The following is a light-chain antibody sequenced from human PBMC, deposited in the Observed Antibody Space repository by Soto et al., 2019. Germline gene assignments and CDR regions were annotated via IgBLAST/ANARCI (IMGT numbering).Light chain of an antibody. CDR1: QSVSSSY. Sequence: EIVLTQSPGTLSLPPGERATLSCRSSQSVSSSYLAWHQQKPGQAPRLLIYGASTRATGIPARFSGSGSGTDFTLTISRLEPEDFAVFYCQQYGSSPWTFGQGTKVDIK. V-gene: IGKV3-20*01. CDR3: QQYGSSPWT. J-gene: IGKJ1*01. CDR2: GAS.